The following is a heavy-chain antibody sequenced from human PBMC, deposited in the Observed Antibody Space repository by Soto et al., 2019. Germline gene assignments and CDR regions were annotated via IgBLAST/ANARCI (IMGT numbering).Heavy chain of an antibody. CDR2: IYYSGST. CDR3: ASSAPDYYYDSSGFDN. J-gene: IGHJ4*02. CDR1: GCSISGYY. Sequence: TLSLTCTVCGCSISGYYWSWIRQPPGKGLEWIGNIYYSGSTNYKPSLKSRVTISVDTSKNQFSLKLSSVTAADTAVYYCASSAPDYYYDSSGFDNWGQGALVTVSS. D-gene: IGHD3-22*01. V-gene: IGHV4-59*01.